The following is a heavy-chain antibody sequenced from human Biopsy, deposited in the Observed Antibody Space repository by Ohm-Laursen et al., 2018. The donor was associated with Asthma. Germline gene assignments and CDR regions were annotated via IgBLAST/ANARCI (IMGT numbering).Heavy chain of an antibody. V-gene: IGHV3-30*03. CDR3: ARGDWCGSASNGY. CDR2: LSYNGNNK. J-gene: IGHJ4*02. D-gene: IGHD6-6*01. Sequence: SLRLSCAASGFTLTTYAIHWVRQAPGKGLEWVAVLSYNGNNKYYADSVRGRFTISRDNSENTLYLQMNSLRVEDTAVYYCARGDWCGSASNGYWGQGTLVTVSA. CDR1: GFTLTTYA.